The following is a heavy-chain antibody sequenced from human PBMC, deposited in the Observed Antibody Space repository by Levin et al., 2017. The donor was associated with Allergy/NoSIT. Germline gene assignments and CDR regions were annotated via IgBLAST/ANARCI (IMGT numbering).Heavy chain of an antibody. Sequence: GESLKISCAASGFTFSSYGMHWVRQAPGKGLEWVAVISYDGSNKYYADSVKGRFTISRDNSKNTLYLQMNSLRAEDTAVYYCAKVSSGYDYYYYYGMDVWGQGTTVTVSS. V-gene: IGHV3-30*18. D-gene: IGHD5-12*01. CDR2: ISYDGSNK. CDR3: AKVSSGYDYYYYYGMDV. J-gene: IGHJ6*02. CDR1: GFTFSSYG.